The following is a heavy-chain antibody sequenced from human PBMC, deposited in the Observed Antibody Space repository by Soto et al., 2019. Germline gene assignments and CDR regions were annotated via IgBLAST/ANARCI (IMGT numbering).Heavy chain of an antibody. J-gene: IGHJ4*02. CDR2: IYYSGNT. V-gene: IGHV4-59*01. CDR1: GGSISSYY. CDR3: AGLDRIVGATLRS. D-gene: IGHD1-26*01. Sequence: QVQLQESGPGLVRPSETLSLTCTVSGGSISSYYWSWIRQPPGKGLEWIGYIYYSGNTNYNPSLKSRVTISVDTSKNQFSLKLSSVTAADTAVYYCAGLDRIVGATLRSWGQGTLVTVSS.